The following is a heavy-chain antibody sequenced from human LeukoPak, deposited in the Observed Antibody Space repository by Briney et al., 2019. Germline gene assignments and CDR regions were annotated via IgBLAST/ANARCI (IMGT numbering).Heavy chain of an antibody. CDR1: GYLFPNYW. D-gene: IGHD3-10*01. J-gene: IGHJ4*02. Sequence: GESLKISCKGSGYLFPNYWIAWVRQMPGKGLERMGIIWPGDSDTRYNPSFQGRVIITVDKSITTAYLQWSSLKASDTAIYYCARQTTNFYGSGSYVYWGQGTLVTVSS. CDR3: ARQTTNFYGSGSYVY. CDR2: IWPGDSDT. V-gene: IGHV5-51*01.